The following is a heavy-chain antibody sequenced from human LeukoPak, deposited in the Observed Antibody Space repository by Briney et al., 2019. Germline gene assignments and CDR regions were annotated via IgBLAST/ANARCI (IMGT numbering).Heavy chain of an antibody. CDR2: IYGGDAT. D-gene: IGHD2-15*01. CDR1: GSIVTNNY. V-gene: IGHV3-53*01. CDR3: ATLYGGQRADGY. Sequence: GGSLRLSWAASGSIVTNNYLSWVRQAPGKGLEWVSAIYGGDATEYADSVKGRFIISRDISKNTLYLQMNTVRTEDTAVYYCATLYGGQRADGYWGQGTLVIVSS. J-gene: IGHJ4*02.